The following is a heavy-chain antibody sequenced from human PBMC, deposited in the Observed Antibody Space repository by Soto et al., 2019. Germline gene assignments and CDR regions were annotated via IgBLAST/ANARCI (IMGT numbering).Heavy chain of an antibody. CDR1: GFTCSGSA. Sequence: PGGSLRLSCAASGFTCSGSAMHWVRQASGEGLEWVGRIRSKVNTYATAYAASVKGRFTISRDDSKNTAYLQMNSLKTEDTAVYYCTRQSSGYENDYWGQGTLVTVSS. J-gene: IGHJ4*02. CDR3: TRQSSGYENDY. D-gene: IGHD5-12*01. CDR2: IRSKVNTYAT. V-gene: IGHV3-73*01.